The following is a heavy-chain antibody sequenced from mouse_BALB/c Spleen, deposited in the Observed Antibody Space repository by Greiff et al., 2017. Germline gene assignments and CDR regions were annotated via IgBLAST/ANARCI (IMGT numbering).Heavy chain of an antibody. J-gene: IGHJ2*01. CDR3: ARSRGYGYDPLFDY. V-gene: IGHV1-4*01. Sequence: QVHVKQSGAELARPGASVKMSCKASGYTFTSYTMHWVKQRPGQGLEWIGYINPSSGYTNYNQKFKDKATLTADKSSSTAYMQLSSLTSEDSAVYYCARSRGYGYDPLFDYWGQGTTLTVSS. CDR2: INPSSGYT. D-gene: IGHD2-2*01. CDR1: GYTFTSYT.